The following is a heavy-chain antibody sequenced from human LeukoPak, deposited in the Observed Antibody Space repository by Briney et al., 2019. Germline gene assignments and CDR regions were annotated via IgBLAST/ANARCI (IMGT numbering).Heavy chain of an antibody. CDR1: GFTFSSYG. J-gene: IGHJ5*02. CDR2: ISGSGGST. V-gene: IGHV3-23*01. D-gene: IGHD3-10*01. Sequence: GGSLRLSCAASGFTFSSYGMSWVRQAPGKGLEWVSAISGSGGSTYYADSVKGRFTISRDNSKNTLYLQMNSLRAEDTAVYYCARRKGIRMVRGVIPMEPNWFDPWGQGTLVTVSS. CDR3: ARRKGIRMVRGVIPMEPNWFDP.